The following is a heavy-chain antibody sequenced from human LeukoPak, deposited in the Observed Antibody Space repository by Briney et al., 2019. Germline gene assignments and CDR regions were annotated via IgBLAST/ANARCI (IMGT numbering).Heavy chain of an antibody. CDR2: ISGSGGTT. CDR3: AKDLSSGWYYFDY. V-gene: IGHV3-23*01. J-gene: IGHJ4*02. CDR1: GFTFSSYA. D-gene: IGHD6-19*01. Sequence: PGGSLRLSCAASGFTFSSYAMSWVRQAPGKGLEWVSAISGSGGTTYYADSVKGRFTISRDNSRNTLYLQMNSLRAEDTAVYYCAKDLSSGWYYFDYWGQGTLVTVSS.